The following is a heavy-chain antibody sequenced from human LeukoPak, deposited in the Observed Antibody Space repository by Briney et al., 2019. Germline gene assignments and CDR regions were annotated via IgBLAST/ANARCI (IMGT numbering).Heavy chain of an antibody. CDR1: GFTFSNAW. CDR2: IKSKTDGGTT. Sequence: GGSLRLSCAASGFTFSNAWMSWVRQAPGKGLEWVGRIKSKTDGGTTDYAAPVKGRFTISRDDSKNTLYLQMNSLRAEDTALYYCAKDKFDGSGSYYFDYWGQGTLVTVSS. D-gene: IGHD3-10*01. V-gene: IGHV3-15*05. J-gene: IGHJ4*02. CDR3: AKDKFDGSGSYYFDY.